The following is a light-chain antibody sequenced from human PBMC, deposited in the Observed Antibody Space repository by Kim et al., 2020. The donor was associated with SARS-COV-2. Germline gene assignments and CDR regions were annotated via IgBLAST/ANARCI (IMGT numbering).Light chain of an antibody. J-gene: IGKJ4*01. CDR2: KAS. Sequence: DIQMTQSPSTLSASVGDRVTITCRASQSISSWLAWYQQKPGKAPKLLIYKASSLESGVPPRFSGSGSGTEFTLTISSLQPDDFATYYCQQYNSYSLTFGGGTKVDIK. V-gene: IGKV1-5*03. CDR3: QQYNSYSLT. CDR1: QSISSW.